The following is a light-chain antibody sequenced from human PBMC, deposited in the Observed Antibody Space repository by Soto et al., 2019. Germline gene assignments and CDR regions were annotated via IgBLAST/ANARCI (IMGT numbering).Light chain of an antibody. J-gene: IGKJ1*01. CDR3: QQYGNSPRWT. Sequence: IFLTQSPGTLSLSPGERAALSCRTSQSVSSSYLAWYQQRPGQAPRLLIYGASSRATGIPDRFSGSGSGTDFTLTISRLEPEDFAVYYCQQYGNSPRWTFGQGTKVDI. CDR1: QSVSSSY. CDR2: GAS. V-gene: IGKV3-20*01.